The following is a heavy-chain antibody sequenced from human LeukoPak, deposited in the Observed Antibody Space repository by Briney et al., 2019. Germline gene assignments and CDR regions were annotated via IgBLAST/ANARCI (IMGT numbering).Heavy chain of an antibody. Sequence: SETLSLTCTVSGGSISSGDYYWSWIRQPPGKGLEWIGYIYYSGSTYYNPSLKSRVTISVDTSKNQFSLKLSSVTAADTAVYYCARGGRGGLLVVVSAAFDYWGQGTLVTVSS. CDR2: IYYSGST. V-gene: IGHV4-30-4*08. D-gene: IGHD2-2*01. CDR1: GGSISSGDYY. CDR3: ARGGRGGLLVVVSAAFDY. J-gene: IGHJ4*02.